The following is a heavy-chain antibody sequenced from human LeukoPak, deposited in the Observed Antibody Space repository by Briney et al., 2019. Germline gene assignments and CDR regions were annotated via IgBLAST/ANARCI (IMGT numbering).Heavy chain of an antibody. J-gene: IGHJ4*02. D-gene: IGHD5-12*01. V-gene: IGHV3-11*01. Sequence: KAGGSLRLSCAASGFIFSDYYMSWIRQAPGKGREWVSYISSSGSTMYYTDSVKGRFTISRDNAKDSLYLQMNSLRAEDTAVYYCARDPGSGYEEHCDYWGQGTLVTVSS. CDR3: ARDPGSGYEEHCDY. CDR1: GFIFSDYY. CDR2: ISSSGSTM.